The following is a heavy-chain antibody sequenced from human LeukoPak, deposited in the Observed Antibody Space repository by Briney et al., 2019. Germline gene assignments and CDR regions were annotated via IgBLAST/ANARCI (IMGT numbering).Heavy chain of an antibody. CDR1: GFSVNNKY. V-gene: IGHV3-66*01. J-gene: IGHJ4*02. CDR2: IYSGGST. Sequence: GGSLRLSCAASGFSVNNKYMSWVRQAPGKGLEWVSVIYSGGSTYYADSVKGRFTISRDNSKNTLYLQMNSLRVEDTAVYYCARDPPGAHFDYWGQGTLVTVPS. CDR3: ARDPPGAHFDY. D-gene: IGHD7-27*01.